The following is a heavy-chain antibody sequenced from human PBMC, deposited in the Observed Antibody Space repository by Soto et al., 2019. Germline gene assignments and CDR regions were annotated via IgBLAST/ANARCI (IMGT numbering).Heavy chain of an antibody. D-gene: IGHD2-2*01. CDR3: ARDVIVVVPAAQNYYGMDV. CDR1: GGSVSSGSYY. CDR2: IYYSGST. Sequence: KAWETLSLTCTVSGGSVSSGSYYWSWIRQPPGKGLEWIGYIYYSGSTNYNPSLKSRVTISVDTSKNQFSLKLSSVTAADTAVYYCARDVIVVVPAAQNYYGMDVWGQGTTVTVSS. V-gene: IGHV4-61*01. J-gene: IGHJ6*02.